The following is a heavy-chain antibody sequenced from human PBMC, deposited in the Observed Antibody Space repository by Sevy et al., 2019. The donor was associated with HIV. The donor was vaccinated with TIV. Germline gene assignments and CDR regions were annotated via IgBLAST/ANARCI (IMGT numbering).Heavy chain of an antibody. J-gene: IGHJ4*02. CDR3: AGENAWGRGYS. D-gene: IGHD1-26*01. Sequence: ETLSLTCTGSGGSITSLYWNWIRQPPGKGLEWIANIYYNGHINYNPSLKSRVTLSLDTSKNQFSLRLSSVTAADTAMYYCAGENAWGRGYSWGQGTLVTVSS. V-gene: IGHV4-59*08. CDR2: IYYNGHI. CDR1: GGSITSLY.